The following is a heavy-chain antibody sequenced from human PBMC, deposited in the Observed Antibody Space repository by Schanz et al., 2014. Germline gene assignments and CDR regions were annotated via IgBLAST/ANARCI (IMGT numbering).Heavy chain of an antibody. D-gene: IGHD4-17*01. J-gene: IGHJ3*02. CDR3: ARDRGHGDLPGDI. Sequence: QVQLQESGPGLVKPSQTLSLTCTVSGGSVSSGGDYWSWIRQHPGKGLEWIGEIYHTGSTNYNPSLKSRVTISVDTSKNQFSLKRSSVTAADTAVYYCARDRGHGDLPGDIWGQGTMVTVSS. CDR2: IYHTGST. V-gene: IGHV4-31*03. CDR1: GGSVSSGGDY.